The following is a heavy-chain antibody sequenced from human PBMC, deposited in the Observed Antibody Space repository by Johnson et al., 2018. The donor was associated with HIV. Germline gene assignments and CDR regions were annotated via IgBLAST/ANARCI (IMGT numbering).Heavy chain of an antibody. J-gene: IGHJ3*02. CDR2: IYSGGST. CDR3: ARVITEGGTRWAFDI. Sequence: VRLVESGGGLIQPEGSLRLSCAASGFTVSSNYMSWVRQAPGKGLEWVSVIYSGGSTYYADSVKGRFTISRDNSKNTLYLQMNSLRAEDTAVYYCARVITEGGTRWAFDIWGQGTIVTVSS. D-gene: IGHD6-13*01. V-gene: IGHV3-53*01. CDR1: GFTVSSNY.